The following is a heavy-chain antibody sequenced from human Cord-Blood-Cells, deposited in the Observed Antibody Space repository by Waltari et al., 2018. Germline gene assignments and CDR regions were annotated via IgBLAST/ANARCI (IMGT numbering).Heavy chain of an antibody. CDR2: IIPIFGTA. Sequence: VQLVQSGAEVKKPGSSVKVSCKASGGTFSSYAISWVRQAPGQGLEWMGGIIPIFGTANYAQKFQGRVTITADESTSTAYMELSSLRSEDTAVYYCARVVLVTAIPYYYYGMDVWGQGTTVTVSS. D-gene: IGHD2-21*02. J-gene: IGHJ6*02. CDR1: GGTFSSYA. V-gene: IGHV1-69*01. CDR3: ARVVLVTAIPYYYYGMDV.